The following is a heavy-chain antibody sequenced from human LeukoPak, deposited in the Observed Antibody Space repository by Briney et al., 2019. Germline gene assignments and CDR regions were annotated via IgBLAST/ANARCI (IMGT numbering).Heavy chain of an antibody. CDR3: ASKAVAGTFSRFDP. V-gene: IGHV4-39*01. CDR1: GGSISSSSYY. J-gene: IGHJ5*02. Sequence: SETLSLTCTVSGGSISSSSYYWGWICQPPGKGLAWIGSIYYSGSTYYNPSLKSRVTISVDTSKNQFSLKLSSVTAADTAVYYCASKAVAGTFSRFDPWGQGTLVTVSS. CDR2: IYYSGST. D-gene: IGHD6-19*01.